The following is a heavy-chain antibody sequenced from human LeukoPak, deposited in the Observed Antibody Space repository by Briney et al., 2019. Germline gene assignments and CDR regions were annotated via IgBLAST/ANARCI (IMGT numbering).Heavy chain of an antibody. CDR1: GYTFTSYY. CDR2: INPSGGST. Sequence: ASVKVSCKASGYTFTSYYMHWVRQAPGQGLEWMGIINPSGGSTSYAQKFQGRVTMTRDTSTSTVYMELSSLRSEDTAVYYCARDYYDSSGYYYDSWYYYYYMDVWGKGTTVTISS. V-gene: IGHV1-46*01. D-gene: IGHD3-22*01. CDR3: ARDYYDSSGYYYDSWYYYYYMDV. J-gene: IGHJ6*03.